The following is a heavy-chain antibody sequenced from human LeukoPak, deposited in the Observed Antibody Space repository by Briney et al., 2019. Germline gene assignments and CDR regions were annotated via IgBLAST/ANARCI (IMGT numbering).Heavy chain of an antibody. J-gene: IGHJ4*02. CDR1: GGFISSTSSTYY. D-gene: IGHD6-13*01. CDR3: ARKGTIAPTGASHFDH. CDR2: IHYSGNT. V-gene: IGHV4-39*01. Sequence: SETLSLTCTVSGGFISSTSSTYYWNWVRQPPGKGLEWIGSIHYSGNTYFNPSLKSRVTISIDTSKNQFSVKLNSVTAADTAVYYCARKGTIAPTGASHFDHWGQGTLVTVSS.